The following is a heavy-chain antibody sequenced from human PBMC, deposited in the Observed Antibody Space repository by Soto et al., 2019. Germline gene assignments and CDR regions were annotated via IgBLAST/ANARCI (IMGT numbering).Heavy chain of an antibody. CDR2: IHYSGSS. V-gene: IGHV4-30-4*01. CDR1: GGSISRDDYY. D-gene: IGHD3-16*02. J-gene: IGHJ4*02. Sequence: QVQLQESGPGLVKPSQTLSLTCTVSGGSISRDDYYWSWIRQPPGKGLEWLGYIHYSGSSYYSPSLKSRVTISVDTSKNQFSLKLSSVTAADTAVYYCARLKDSIYATHHFDYWGQGTLVTVSS. CDR3: ARLKDSIYATHHFDY.